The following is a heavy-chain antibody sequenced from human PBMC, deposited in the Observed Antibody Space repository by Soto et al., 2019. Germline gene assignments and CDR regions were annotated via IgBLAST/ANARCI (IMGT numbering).Heavy chain of an antibody. J-gene: IGHJ6*03. CDR1: GGTFSSYT. D-gene: IGHD6-25*01. CDR2: IIPILGIA. CDR3: ARHLKRRDPPYYYYYMDV. Sequence: ASVKVSCKASGGTFSSYTISWVRQAPGQGLEWMGRIIPILGIANYAQKFQGRVTITADKSTSTAYMELSSLRSEDTAVYYCARHLKRRDPPYYYYYMDVWGKGTTVTVSS. V-gene: IGHV1-69*02.